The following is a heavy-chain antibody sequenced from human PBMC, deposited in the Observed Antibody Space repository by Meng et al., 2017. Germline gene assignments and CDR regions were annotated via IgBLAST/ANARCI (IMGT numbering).Heavy chain of an antibody. CDR3: ARATNSGIAAAGWFDP. J-gene: IGHJ5*02. CDR1: GGSFSGYY. Sequence: SETLSLTCAVYGGSFSGYYWSWIRQPPGKGLEWIGEINHSGSTNYNPSLKSRVTISVDTSKNQFSLKLSSVTAADTAVYYCARATNSGIAAAGWFDPWGQGTLVIVSS. CDR2: INHSGST. D-gene: IGHD6-13*01. V-gene: IGHV4-34*01.